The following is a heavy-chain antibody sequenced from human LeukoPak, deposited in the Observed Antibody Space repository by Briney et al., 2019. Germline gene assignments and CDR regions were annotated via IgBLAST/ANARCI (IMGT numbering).Heavy chain of an antibody. CDR1: GGSISSYY. Sequence: SETLSLTCTVSGGSISSYYWGWIRQPPGKGLEWIGYIYYSGSTNYNPSLKSRVTISVDTSKNQFSLKLSSVTAADTAVYYCARGGYYDFWSGYWFDPWGQGTLVTVSS. D-gene: IGHD3-3*01. CDR3: ARGGYYDFWSGYWFDP. J-gene: IGHJ5*02. CDR2: IYYSGST. V-gene: IGHV4-59*01.